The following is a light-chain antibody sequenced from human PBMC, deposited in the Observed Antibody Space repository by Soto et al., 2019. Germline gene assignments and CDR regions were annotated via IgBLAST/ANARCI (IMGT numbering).Light chain of an antibody. J-gene: IGKJ5*01. Sequence: DIVLTQSPGTMSLSPGERATLSCRASQSVSNNYLAWYQQKPGQAPRLLIYGASTRATGIPARFSGSGSGTDFTLTISSLQSEDFAVYYCQQYYDWPITVGQGTRLENK. CDR2: GAS. CDR3: QQYYDWPIT. CDR1: QSVSNN. V-gene: IGKV3-15*01.